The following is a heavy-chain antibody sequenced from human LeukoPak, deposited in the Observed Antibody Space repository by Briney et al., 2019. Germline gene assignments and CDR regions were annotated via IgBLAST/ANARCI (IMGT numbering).Heavy chain of an antibody. D-gene: IGHD3-10*01. V-gene: IGHV1-2*02. CDR3: ARVLGRSRSLLWFGELLPHSDY. CDR1: GYTFTGYY. Sequence: ASVKVSCKASGYTFTGYYMHWVRQAPGQGLEWMGWINPNSGGTNYAQKFQGRVTMTRDTSISTAYMELSRLRSDDTAVYYCARVLGRSRSLLWFGELLPHSDYWGQGTLVTVSS. J-gene: IGHJ4*02. CDR2: INPNSGGT.